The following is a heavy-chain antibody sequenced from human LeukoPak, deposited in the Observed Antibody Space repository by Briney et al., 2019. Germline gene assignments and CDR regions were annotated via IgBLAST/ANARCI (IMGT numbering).Heavy chain of an antibody. Sequence: SETLSLTCAVYGGSFSGYYWSWIRQPPGKGLEWIGEINHSGSTNYNPSLKSRVTISVDTSKNQFSLKLSSVTAADTAVYYCARRRRGCYFDYWGQGTLVTVSS. CDR3: ARRRRGCYFDY. CDR2: INHSGST. CDR1: GGSFSGYY. J-gene: IGHJ4*02. D-gene: IGHD3-10*01. V-gene: IGHV4-34*01.